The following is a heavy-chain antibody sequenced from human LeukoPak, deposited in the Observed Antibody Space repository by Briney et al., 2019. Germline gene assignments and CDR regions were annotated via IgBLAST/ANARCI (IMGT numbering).Heavy chain of an antibody. J-gene: IGHJ4*02. V-gene: IGHV3-30*02. Sequence: GGSLRLSCAASGFTFSSYGMHWVRQAPGKGLEWVAFIRYDGSNKYYADSVKGRFTISRDNSKNTLYLQMNSLRAEDTAVYYCAKDRRYYDFWSGYYCGGWGQGTLVTVSS. CDR1: GFTFSSYG. CDR2: IRYDGSNK. D-gene: IGHD3-3*01. CDR3: AKDRRYYDFWSGYYCGG.